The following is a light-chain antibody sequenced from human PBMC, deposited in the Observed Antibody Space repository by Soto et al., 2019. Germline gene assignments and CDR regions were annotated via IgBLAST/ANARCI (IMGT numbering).Light chain of an antibody. CDR1: SGSIADNY. CDR3: QFYDPMVV. CDR2: EDD. V-gene: IGLV6-57*03. Sequence: NFMLTQPHSVSESPGETVTISCTRSSGSIADNYVQWYQQRPGSAPTIVIYEDDQRPSGVPDRFSGSTDSSSNSASLTISGLKTEDGADSSCQFYDPMVVFGGGTKLPVL. J-gene: IGLJ2*01.